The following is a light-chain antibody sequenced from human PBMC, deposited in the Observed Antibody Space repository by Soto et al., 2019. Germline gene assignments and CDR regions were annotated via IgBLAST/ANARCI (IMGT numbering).Light chain of an antibody. CDR2: DVS. CDR3: CSYAGSYTLYV. V-gene: IGLV2-11*01. J-gene: IGLJ1*01. CDR1: SSDVGVYNY. Sequence: QSALTQPRAGSGSPGQSVTISCTGTSSDVGVYNYVSWYQQHPGKAPKLMIYDVSKRPSGVPDRFSGSKSGNTASLTISGLQAEDEADYYCCSYAGSYTLYVFGSGTKLTVL.